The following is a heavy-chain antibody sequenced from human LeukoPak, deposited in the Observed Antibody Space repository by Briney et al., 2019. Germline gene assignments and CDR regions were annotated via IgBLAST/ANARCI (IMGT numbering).Heavy chain of an antibody. D-gene: IGHD2-15*01. CDR1: GFIFSNFV. CDR3: AKPDTETDIVVVVAAPPPFDY. J-gene: IGHJ4*02. CDR2: IPTDDNPT. Sequence: PGGSLRLSCTTSGFIFSNFVMHWVRQAPGKGLVWVSRIPTDDNPTNYADSVKGRFTISRDNSKNTLYLQMNSLRAEDTAVYYCAKPDTETDIVVVVAAPPPFDYWGQGTLVTVSS. V-gene: IGHV3-74*01.